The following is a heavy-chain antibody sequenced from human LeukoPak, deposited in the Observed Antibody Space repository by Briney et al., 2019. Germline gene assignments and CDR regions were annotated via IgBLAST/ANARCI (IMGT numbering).Heavy chain of an antibody. Sequence: GGSLRLSCAASGFTVSSNYMSWVRQAPGKGLEWVSVIYSGGSTYYADSVKGRFTISRDNSKNTLYLQMNSLRAEDTAVYYCAKDRTFAREEDYFDYWGQGTLVTVSS. CDR2: IYSGGST. J-gene: IGHJ4*02. V-gene: IGHV3-53*01. CDR3: AKDRTFAREEDYFDY. D-gene: IGHD3-16*01. CDR1: GFTVSSNY.